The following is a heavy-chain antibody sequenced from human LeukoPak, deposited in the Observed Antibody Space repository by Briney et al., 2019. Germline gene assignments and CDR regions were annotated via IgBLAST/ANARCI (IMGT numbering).Heavy chain of an antibody. CDR2: TSGSGGST. J-gene: IGHJ4*02. V-gene: IGHV3-23*01. CDR3: AKLTSRIVVVVAAIDY. D-gene: IGHD2-15*01. Sequence: PGGSLRLSCAASGFTFSSYAMSWVRQAPWKGLEWVSATSGSGGSTYYADSVKGRFTISRDNSKNTLYLQMNSLRAEDTAVYYCAKLTSRIVVVVAAIDYWGQGTLVTVSS. CDR1: GFTFSSYA.